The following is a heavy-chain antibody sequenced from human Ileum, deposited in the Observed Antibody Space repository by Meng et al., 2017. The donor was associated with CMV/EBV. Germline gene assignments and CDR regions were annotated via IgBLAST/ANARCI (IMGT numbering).Heavy chain of an antibody. CDR3: TRDNSNYAITSTPFDP. D-gene: IGHD2-15*01. J-gene: IGHJ5*02. Sequence: YRFTNNVMHWVRQARGQSREWRGSINVAHGDTKYAQRFHDRLTITIDTSASTAYMELNSLRSEDTAVYYCTRDNSNYAITSTPFDPWGQGTLVTVSS. CDR2: INVAHGDT. V-gene: IGHV1-3*01. CDR1: YRFTNNV.